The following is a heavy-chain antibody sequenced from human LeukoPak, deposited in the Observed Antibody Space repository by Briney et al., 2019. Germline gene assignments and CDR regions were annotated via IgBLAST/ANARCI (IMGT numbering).Heavy chain of an antibody. J-gene: IGHJ4*02. CDR3: ARDTNWGFPDY. Sequence: SSLSTSSSYIYYADSVKGRFTISRDNAKNPLYLQMNSLRAEDTAVYYCARDTNWGFPDYWGQGTLVTASS. V-gene: IGHV3-21*01. CDR2: LSTSSSYI. D-gene: IGHD7-27*01.